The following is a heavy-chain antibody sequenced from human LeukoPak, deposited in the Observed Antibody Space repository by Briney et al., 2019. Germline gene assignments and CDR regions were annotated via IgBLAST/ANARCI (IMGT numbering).Heavy chain of an antibody. V-gene: IGHV4-34*01. CDR2: INHSGST. Sequence: SETLSLTCAVYGGSFSGYYWSWIRQPPGKGLEWIGEINHSGSTNYNPSLKSRVTISVDTSKNQFSLKLSSVTAADTAVYYCARAIIGPYYDFWSGYPKLFDYWGQGTLVTVSS. J-gene: IGHJ4*02. CDR3: ARAIIGPYYDFWSGYPKLFDY. CDR1: GGSFSGYY. D-gene: IGHD3-3*01.